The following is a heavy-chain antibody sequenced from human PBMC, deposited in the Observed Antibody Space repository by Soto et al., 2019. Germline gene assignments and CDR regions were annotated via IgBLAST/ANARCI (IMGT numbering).Heavy chain of an antibody. CDR2: INSDGSST. D-gene: IGHD6-6*01. Sequence: EVQLVESGGGLVQPGGSLRLSCTASGFTFSTYWMHCVRQAPGKGLVWVSRINSDGSSTSYADSVKGRFTISRDNAKNTLYLQMNSLRAEDTAVYYCARGSYSNSSRSFDYWGQGTLVTVSS. J-gene: IGHJ4*02. CDR1: GFTFSTYW. CDR3: ARGSYSNSSRSFDY. V-gene: IGHV3-74*01.